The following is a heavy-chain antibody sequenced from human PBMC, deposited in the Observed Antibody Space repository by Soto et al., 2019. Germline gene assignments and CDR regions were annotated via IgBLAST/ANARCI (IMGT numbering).Heavy chain of an antibody. V-gene: IGHV4-4*07. J-gene: IGHJ5*02. D-gene: IGHD3-22*01. CDR1: GGSISSYY. CDR2: IYTSGST. Sequence: QVQLQESGPGLVKPSETLSLTCTVSGGSISSYYWSWIRQPAGKGLEWIGRIYTSGSTNYNPSLKSRVTMLVDTSKNQFSLKLSSVTAADTAVYYCARSQTRGYYYRWFDPWGQGTLVTVSS. CDR3: ARSQTRGYYYRWFDP.